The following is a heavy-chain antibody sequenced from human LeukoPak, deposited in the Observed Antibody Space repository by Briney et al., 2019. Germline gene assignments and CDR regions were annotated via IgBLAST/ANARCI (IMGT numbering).Heavy chain of an antibody. CDR3: ARSEKVGDDSFEY. CDR2: ISSSGTGI. V-gene: IGHV3-48*03. D-gene: IGHD3-10*01. CDR1: GFTFSNYE. J-gene: IGHJ4*02. Sequence: GGSLRLSCTGSGFTFSNYEMNWVRQAPGKGPEWIAYISSSGTGIYYADSVKGRFTISRDNANLYLQMSSLRAEDTSLYYCARSEKVGDDSFEYWGQGTLVTVSS.